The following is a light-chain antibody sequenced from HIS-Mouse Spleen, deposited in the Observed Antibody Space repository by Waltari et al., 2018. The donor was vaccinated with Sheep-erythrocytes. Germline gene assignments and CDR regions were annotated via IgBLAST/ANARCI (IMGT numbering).Light chain of an antibody. J-gene: IGLJ1*01. CDR3: CSYAGSYNHV. Sequence: QSALTQPRSVSGSPGQSVTISCTGTSSDVGGYNYVSWYQQHPGKAPKLRVYDVSKRPSXLPDRFAGSKSSNTASLTISGLQAEDEADYYCCSYAGSYNHVFATGTKVTVL. CDR2: DVS. CDR1: SSDVGGYNY. V-gene: IGLV2-11*01.